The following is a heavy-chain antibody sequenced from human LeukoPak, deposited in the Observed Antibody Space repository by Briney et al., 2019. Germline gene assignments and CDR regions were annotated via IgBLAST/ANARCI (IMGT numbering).Heavy chain of an antibody. J-gene: IGHJ4*02. CDR1: GYTFTSYG. D-gene: IGHD6-13*01. Sequence: ASVKVSCKASGYTFTSYGISWVRQAPGQGLEWMGWISTYNGNTNYAQKLQGRVTMTTDTSTSTAHMELRSLRSDDTAVYYCARDLSSSSAPPLYWGQGTLVTVSS. CDR3: ARDLSSSSAPPLY. CDR2: ISTYNGNT. V-gene: IGHV1-18*01.